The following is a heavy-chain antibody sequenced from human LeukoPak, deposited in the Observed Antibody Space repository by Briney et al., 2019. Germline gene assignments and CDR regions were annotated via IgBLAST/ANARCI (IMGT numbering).Heavy chain of an antibody. D-gene: IGHD4-17*01. CDR1: GGSISSYY. V-gene: IGHV4-59*08. CDR3: ARLSYGDYGAGYYYGMDV. Sequence: SETLSLTCTVSGGSISSYYWSWIRQPPGKGLEWIGYIYYSGSTNYNPSLKSRVTISVDTSKNQFSLKLSSVTAADTAVYYCARLSYGDYGAGYYYGMDVWGQGTTVTVSS. CDR2: IYYSGST. J-gene: IGHJ6*02.